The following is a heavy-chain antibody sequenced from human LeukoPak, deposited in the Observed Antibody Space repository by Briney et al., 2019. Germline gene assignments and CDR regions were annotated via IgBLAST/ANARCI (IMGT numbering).Heavy chain of an antibody. Sequence: PSETLSLTCTVSGGSISSHYWSWIRQPPGKGLEWIGYIYYSGSTNYNPSLKSRVTISVDTSKNQFSLKLSSVTAADTAVYYCARVGVSVNWNYEWHWFDPWGQGTLVTVSS. CDR1: GGSISSHY. CDR3: ARVGVSVNWNYEWHWFDP. V-gene: IGHV4-59*11. D-gene: IGHD1-7*01. J-gene: IGHJ5*02. CDR2: IYYSGST.